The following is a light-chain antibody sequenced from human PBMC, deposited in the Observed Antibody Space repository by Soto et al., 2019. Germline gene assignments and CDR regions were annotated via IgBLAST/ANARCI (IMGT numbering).Light chain of an antibody. CDR2: GTS. V-gene: IGKV3-20*01. CDR3: QQYGTSLWT. CDR1: QSVNNNY. Sequence: EVVLTQSPGTLSLSPGERVTLSCRASQSVNNNYLAWYQQKPGQAPRLLIYGTSNRATAIPDRFSGSGSGTDSTLTINRLEPEDFAVYYCQQYGTSLWTFGQGTKVDIK. J-gene: IGKJ1*01.